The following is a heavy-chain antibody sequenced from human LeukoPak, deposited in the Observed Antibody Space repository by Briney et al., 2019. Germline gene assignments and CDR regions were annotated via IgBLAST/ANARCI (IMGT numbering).Heavy chain of an antibody. CDR1: GFTFSSYG. V-gene: IGHV3-30*18. Sequence: GGSLRLSCAASGFTFSSYGTHWVRQAPGKGLEWAAVISYDGSNKYYADSVKGRFTISRDNSKNTLYLQMNSLRAEDTAVYYCAKSAMGGTYYYYYYMDVWGKGTTVTISS. CDR3: AKSAMGGTYYYYYYMDV. CDR2: ISYDGSNK. J-gene: IGHJ6*03. D-gene: IGHD5-18*01.